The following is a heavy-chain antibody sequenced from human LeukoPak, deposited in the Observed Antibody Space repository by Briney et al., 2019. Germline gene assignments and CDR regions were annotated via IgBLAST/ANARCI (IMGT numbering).Heavy chain of an antibody. CDR2: ISWNGGST. Sequence: PGGSLRLSCAASGFNIDDYGMSWVRQAPGKGLEWVSGISWNGGSTGYADSVKGRFTISRDNAKNSLYLQMNSLRAEDTALYYCARVEYSSGWLDYWGQGTLVTVSS. V-gene: IGHV3-20*04. CDR3: ARVEYSSGWLDY. D-gene: IGHD6-19*01. CDR1: GFNIDDYG. J-gene: IGHJ4*02.